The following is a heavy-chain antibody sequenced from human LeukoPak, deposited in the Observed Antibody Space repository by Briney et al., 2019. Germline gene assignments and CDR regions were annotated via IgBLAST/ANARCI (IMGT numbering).Heavy chain of an antibody. J-gene: IGHJ4*02. CDR3: AKWAYSDFHY. CDR1: GFIFSSYG. CDR2: ISYDGSDK. V-gene: IGHV3-30*18. Sequence: PGRSLRLSCAASGFIFSSYGMHWVRQAPGKGLEWVAVISYDGSDKYYADSVKGRFTIFRDNSKDTLYLQMNSLRAEDTAVYYCAKWAYSDFHYWGQGTLVTVSS. D-gene: IGHD1-26*01.